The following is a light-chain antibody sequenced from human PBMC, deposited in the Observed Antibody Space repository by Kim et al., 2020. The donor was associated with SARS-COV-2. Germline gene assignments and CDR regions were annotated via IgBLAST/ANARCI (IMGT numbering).Light chain of an antibody. Sequence: DIQMTQSPSSLSASVGDRVTITCRASQSISNYLNWYQQKPGKAPKLLIYAASSLHSGATSRFSGSGSGTDFTLTITSLQPEDFATYFCQQSHTAPLLSFGGGTKVDIK. V-gene: IGKV1-39*01. CDR2: AAS. J-gene: IGKJ4*01. CDR1: QSISNY. CDR3: QQSHTAPLLS.